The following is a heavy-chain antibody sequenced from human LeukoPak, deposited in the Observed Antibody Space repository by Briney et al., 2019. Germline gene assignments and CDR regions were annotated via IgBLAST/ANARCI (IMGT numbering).Heavy chain of an antibody. D-gene: IGHD3-22*01. V-gene: IGHV4-39*01. CDR3: ASYSSEYYFDY. J-gene: IGHJ4*02. Sequence: PSETLSLTCTVSGGSISSSSYYWGWIRQPPGKGLEWIGRIYYIGSTYYNPSLKSRVTVSVDTPKKQFSLKLSSVTAADTAVYYCASYSSEYYFDYWGQGTLVTVSS. CDR2: IYYIGST. CDR1: GGSISSSSYY.